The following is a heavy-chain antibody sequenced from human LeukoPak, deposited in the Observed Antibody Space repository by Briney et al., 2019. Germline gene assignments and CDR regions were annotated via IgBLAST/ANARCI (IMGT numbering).Heavy chain of an antibody. CDR1: GFTFSSYW. J-gene: IGHJ6*03. CDR3: ARTRSRWFGELLPNYYYMDV. CDR2: IKQDGSEK. V-gene: IGHV3-7*01. D-gene: IGHD3-10*01. Sequence: GGSLRLSCAASGFTFSSYWMSWVRQAPGKGLEWVANIKQDGSEKYYVDSVKGRFTISRDNAKNSLYLQMNSLRAEDTAVYYCARTRSRWFGELLPNYYYMDVWGKGTTVTVSS.